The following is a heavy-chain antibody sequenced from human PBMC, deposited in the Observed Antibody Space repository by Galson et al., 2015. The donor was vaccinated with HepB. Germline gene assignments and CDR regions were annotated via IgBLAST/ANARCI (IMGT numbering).Heavy chain of an antibody. D-gene: IGHD2/OR15-2a*01. CDR3: ARGEIDYYYYGMDV. V-gene: IGHV3-30*04. CDR2: ISYDGSNK. CDR1: GFTFSSYA. J-gene: IGHJ6*02. Sequence: SLRLSCAASGFTFSSYAMHWVRQAPGKGLEWVAVISYDGSNKYYADSVKGRFTISRDNSKNTLYLQMNSLRAEDTAVYYCARGEIDYYYYGMDVWGQGTTVTVSS.